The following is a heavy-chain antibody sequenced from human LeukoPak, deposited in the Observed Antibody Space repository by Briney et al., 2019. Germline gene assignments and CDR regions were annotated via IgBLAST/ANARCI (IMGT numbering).Heavy chain of an antibody. Sequence: ASVKVSCKVSGYTLTELSMHWVRQAPGKGLEWMGGFDPEDGETIYAQKFQGRVTMTRNTSISTAYMELSSLRSEDTAVYYCARRRSSSWYYYYYYYGMDVWGQGTTVTVSS. V-gene: IGHV1-24*01. J-gene: IGHJ6*02. CDR3: ARRRSSSWYYYYYYYGMDV. CDR1: GYTLTELS. D-gene: IGHD6-13*01. CDR2: FDPEDGET.